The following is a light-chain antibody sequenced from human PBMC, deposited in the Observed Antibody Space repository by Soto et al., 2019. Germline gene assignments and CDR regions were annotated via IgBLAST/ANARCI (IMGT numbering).Light chain of an antibody. J-gene: IGKJ1*01. V-gene: IGKV3D-20*02. CDR2: GAS. CDR1: QSISSSY. Sequence: EIVLTQSPGTLSLSPEERATLSCRAIQSISSSYLAWYQQKPGQAPRLLIYGASSRATGIPDRFSGSGSGTDFTLTISSLEPEDFAVYYCQQRSNWPPWTFGQGTKVDIK. CDR3: QQRSNWPPWT.